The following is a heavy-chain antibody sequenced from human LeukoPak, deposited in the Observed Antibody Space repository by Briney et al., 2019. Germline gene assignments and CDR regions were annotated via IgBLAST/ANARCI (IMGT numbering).Heavy chain of an antibody. J-gene: IGHJ5*02. V-gene: IGHV4-30-4*08. Sequence: PSQTLSLTCTVSGGSISSGVYYWSWIRQHPGKGLEWIGYIYYSGSTYYNPSLKSRVTISVDTSTSHFSLRLTSVTAADTAVYYCASQAAEYWFDPWGQGTLVTVSS. D-gene: IGHD2-15*01. CDR3: ASQAAEYWFDP. CDR2: IYYSGST. CDR1: GGSISSGVYY.